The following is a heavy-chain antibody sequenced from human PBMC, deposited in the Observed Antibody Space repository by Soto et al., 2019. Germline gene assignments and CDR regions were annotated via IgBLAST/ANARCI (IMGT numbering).Heavy chain of an antibody. CDR2: ISGSGGST. V-gene: IGHV3-23*01. Sequence: GGSLRLSCAASGFTFSSYAMSWVRQAPGKGLEWVSAISGSGGSTYYADSVKGRFTISRDKSKNTLYLQMNSLRAEDTAVYYCAKDGGYSSSWYAFDIWGQGTMVTVSS. D-gene: IGHD6-13*01. J-gene: IGHJ3*02. CDR1: GFTFSSYA. CDR3: AKDGGYSSSWYAFDI.